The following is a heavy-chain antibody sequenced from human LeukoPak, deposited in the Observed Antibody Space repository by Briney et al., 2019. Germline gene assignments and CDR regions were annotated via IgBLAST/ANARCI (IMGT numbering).Heavy chain of an antibody. J-gene: IGHJ4*02. CDR1: GFTFSSYA. Sequence: PGGSLRLSCAACGFTFSSYAMSWVRQAPGKGLEWVSAISGSGGSTYYADSVKGRFTISRDNSKNTLNLQMNSLRAEDTAVYYCAFTMIVVVTTAFDYWGQGTLVTVSS. D-gene: IGHD3-22*01. CDR2: ISGSGGST. V-gene: IGHV3-23*01. CDR3: AFTMIVVVTTAFDY.